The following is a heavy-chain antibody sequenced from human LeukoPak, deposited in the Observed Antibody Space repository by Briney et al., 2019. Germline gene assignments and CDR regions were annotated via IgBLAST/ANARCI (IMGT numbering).Heavy chain of an antibody. CDR3: ARLEMVRGVQDAFDI. J-gene: IGHJ3*02. D-gene: IGHD3-10*01. CDR1: GYTFTSYA. CDR2: INTNTGNP. V-gene: IGHV7-4-1*02. Sequence: ASVKVSCKASGYTFTSYAMNWVRQAPGQGLEWMGWINTNTGNPTYAQGFTGRFVFSLDTSVSTAYLQISSLKAEDTAVYYCARLEMVRGVQDAFDIWGQGTMVTVSS.